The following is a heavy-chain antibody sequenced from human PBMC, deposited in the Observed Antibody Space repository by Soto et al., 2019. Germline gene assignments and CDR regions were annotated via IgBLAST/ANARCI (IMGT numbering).Heavy chain of an antibody. Sequence: QITLKEAGPTLVKPTQTLTLTCTFSGFSLSTIGVGVGWIRQPPGKALEWLALIYWDDDKSYSPSLKSRLTISKEPSKIPVVLTMTNMDLVDTATYYWAHRGDSSSRGFDYWGQGTLVTVSS. V-gene: IGHV2-5*02. D-gene: IGHD6-13*01. CDR2: IYWDDDK. CDR3: AHRGDSSSRGFDY. CDR1: GFSLSTIGVG. J-gene: IGHJ4*02.